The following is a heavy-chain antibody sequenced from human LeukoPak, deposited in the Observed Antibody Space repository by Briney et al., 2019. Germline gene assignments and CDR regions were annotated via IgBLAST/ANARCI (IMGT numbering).Heavy chain of an antibody. CDR3: ARDQSVPAAIPFGY. J-gene: IGHJ4*02. Sequence: GASVKVSCKASGGTFSSYAISWVRQAPGQGLEWMGGIIPIFGTANYAQKFQGRVTITADESTSTAYMELSSLRSEDTAVYYCARDQSVPAAIPFGYWGQGTLVTVSS. D-gene: IGHD2-2*02. CDR2: IIPIFGTA. V-gene: IGHV1-69*13. CDR1: GGTFSSYA.